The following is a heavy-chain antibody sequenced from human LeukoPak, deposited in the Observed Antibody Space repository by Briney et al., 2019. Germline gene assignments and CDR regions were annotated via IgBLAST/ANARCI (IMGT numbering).Heavy chain of an antibody. D-gene: IGHD5-18*01. CDR3: ARQPSYSYGYKDY. CDR1: GYSINSGYY. J-gene: IGHJ4*02. CDR2: IYYSGST. Sequence: PSETLSLTCTVSGYSINSGYYWGWIRQPPGKGLEWIGSIYYSGSTYYNPSLKSRVTISVDTSKNQFSLKLSSVTAADTAVYYCARQPSYSYGYKDYWGQGTLVTVSS. V-gene: IGHV4-38-2*02.